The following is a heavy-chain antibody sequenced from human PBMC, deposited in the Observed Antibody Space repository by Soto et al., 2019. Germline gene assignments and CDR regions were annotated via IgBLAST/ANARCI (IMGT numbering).Heavy chain of an antibody. CDR2: IDWDDDK. CDR1: GFSLSTSGMC. Sequence: GSGPTLVNPTQTLTLTCTFSGFSLSTSGMCVSWIRQPPGKALEWLARIDWDDDKYYSTSLKTRLTISKDTSKNQVVLTMTNMDPVDTATYYCARIITIFGPDPYYYMDVWGKGTTVTVSS. D-gene: IGHD3-3*01. V-gene: IGHV2-70*11. J-gene: IGHJ6*03. CDR3: ARIITIFGPDPYYYMDV.